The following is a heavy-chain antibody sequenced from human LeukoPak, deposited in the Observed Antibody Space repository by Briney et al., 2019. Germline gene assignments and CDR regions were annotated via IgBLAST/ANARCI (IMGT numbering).Heavy chain of an antibody. D-gene: IGHD2-2*01. V-gene: IGHV4-34*01. CDR3: ARGRRSTSSHWGHYYYYYYMDV. CDR1: GGSFSGYY. Sequence: SETLSLTCAVYGGSFSGYYWSWIRQPPGKGLEWIGEINHSGSTNYNPSLKSRVTISVDTSKDQFSLKLSSVTAADTAVYYCARGRRSTSSHWGHYYYYYYMDVWGKGTTVTVSS. J-gene: IGHJ6*03. CDR2: INHSGST.